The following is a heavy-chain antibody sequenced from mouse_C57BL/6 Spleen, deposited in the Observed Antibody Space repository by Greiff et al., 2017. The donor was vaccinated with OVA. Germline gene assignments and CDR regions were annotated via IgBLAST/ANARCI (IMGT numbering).Heavy chain of an antibody. CDR3: ANRITTVRGNYAMDY. V-gene: IGHV5-17*01. CDR1: GFTFSDYG. J-gene: IGHJ4*01. CDR2: ISSGSSTI. D-gene: IGHD1-1*01. Sequence: DVKLVESGGGLVKPGGSLKLSCAASGFTFSDYGMHWVRQAPEKGLEWVAYISSGSSTIYYADTVKGRFTISRDNAKNTLFLQMTSLRSEDTAMXYCANRITTVRGNYAMDYWGQGTSVTVSS.